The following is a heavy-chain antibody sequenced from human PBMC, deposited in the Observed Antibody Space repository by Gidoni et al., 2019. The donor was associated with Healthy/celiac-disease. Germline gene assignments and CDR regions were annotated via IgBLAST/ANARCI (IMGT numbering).Heavy chain of an antibody. CDR3: ASGRGHVYGGNRTFAY. D-gene: IGHD4-17*01. V-gene: IGHV4-34*01. CDR2: INHSGST. J-gene: IGHJ4*02. Sequence: QGQLQEWGAGQWKPTESLSLSCAVDGGAFSGYYWSWIRQPPGNGLEWIGEINHSGSTNYNPSLNSRVPISVDTSNNQFSLKLRSVTAADTAVYSCASGRGHVYGGNRTFAYWRQGTLVTVSS. CDR1: GGAFSGYY.